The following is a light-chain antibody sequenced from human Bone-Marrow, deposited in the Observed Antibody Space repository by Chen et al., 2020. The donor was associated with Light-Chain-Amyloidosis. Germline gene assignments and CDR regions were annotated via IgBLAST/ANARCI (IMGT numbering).Light chain of an antibody. V-gene: IGLV7-46*01. CDR2: DTS. Sequence: QAVVTQEPSLTVSPGGTVTLTCGSSTGVVTSGHYPYWFQQKPGQAPRTLIYDTSNKHSWTPARFSGSLLGGKADLTLSGAQAEDEADYYCLLYYSGVRVFGGGTKLTVL. CDR3: LLYYSGVRV. J-gene: IGLJ3*02. CDR1: TGVVTSGHY.